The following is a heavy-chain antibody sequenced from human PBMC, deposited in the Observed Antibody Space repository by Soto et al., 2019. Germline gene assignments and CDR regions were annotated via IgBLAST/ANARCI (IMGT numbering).Heavy chain of an antibody. CDR3: ARVVAAADLTYYYYMDV. J-gene: IGHJ6*03. D-gene: IGHD6-13*01. V-gene: IGHV5-51*01. CDR2: IYPGDSDT. CDR1: GYSFTSYW. Sequence: GESLKISCQGSGYSFTSYWIGWVRQMPGKGLEWMGIIYPGDSDTRYSPSFQGQVTISADKSISTAYLQWSSLKASDTAMYYCARVVAAADLTYYYYMDVWGKGTTVTVSS.